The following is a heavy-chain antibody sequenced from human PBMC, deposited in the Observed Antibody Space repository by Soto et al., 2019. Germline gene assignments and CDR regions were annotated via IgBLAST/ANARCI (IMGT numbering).Heavy chain of an antibody. D-gene: IGHD2-15*01. CDR3: ARVNIVVVVAATIVWVWFDP. CDR1: GGSISSGGYY. Sequence: QVQLQESGPGLVKPSQTLSLTCTVSGGSISSGGYYWSWIRQHPGKGLEWIGYIYYSGSTYYNPSLKSRVTISVDTSKNQFSLKLSSVTAADTAVYYCARVNIVVVVAATIVWVWFDPWGQGTLVTVSS. CDR2: IYYSGST. V-gene: IGHV4-31*03. J-gene: IGHJ5*02.